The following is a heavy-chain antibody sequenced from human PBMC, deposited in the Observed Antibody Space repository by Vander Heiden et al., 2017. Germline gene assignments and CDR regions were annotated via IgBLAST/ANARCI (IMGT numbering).Heavy chain of an antibody. Sequence: QVQLQESGPGLVKPSQTLSLTCPFSGGSISSGCYYWSSIRQHPGKGLEWIGYIYYSGSTYYNPSLKSRVTISVDTSKNQFSLKLSSVTAADTAVYYCAREYIVVVPAAQNWFDPWGQGTLVTVSS. CDR1: GGSISSGCYY. CDR2: IYYSGST. J-gene: IGHJ5*02. D-gene: IGHD2-2*01. CDR3: AREYIVVVPAAQNWFDP. V-gene: IGHV4-31*03.